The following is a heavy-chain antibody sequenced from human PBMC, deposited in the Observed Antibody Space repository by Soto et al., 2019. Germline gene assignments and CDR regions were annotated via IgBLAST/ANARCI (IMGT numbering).Heavy chain of an antibody. CDR3: AKDGPNKTEYCTKDFEF. J-gene: IGHJ4*02. D-gene: IGHD2-8*01. CDR1: G. V-gene: IGHV3-30*18. CDR2: ISYDGSRQ. Sequence: GVHRDRKNKGKGLEWVALISYDGSRQYYADSVKGRFTISRDNSKNTLDLQLNSLRSEDTGVYYCAKDGPNKTEYCTKDFEFWGQGTSVPGFS.